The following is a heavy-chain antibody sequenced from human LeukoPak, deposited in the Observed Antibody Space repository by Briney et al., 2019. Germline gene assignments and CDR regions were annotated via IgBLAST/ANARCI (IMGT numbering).Heavy chain of an antibody. J-gene: IGHJ3*02. V-gene: IGHV3-21*01. CDR2: ISSSSYI. D-gene: IGHD3-22*01. CDR3: ARDDLPEYYYDSSGPNDAFDI. Sequence: PGGSLRLSCAASGFTFSSYSMNWVRQAPGKGLEWVSSISSSSYIYYADSVKGRFTISRDNAKNSLYLQMNSLRAEDTAVYYCARDDLPEYYYDSSGPNDAFDIWGQGTMVTVSS. CDR1: GFTFSSYS.